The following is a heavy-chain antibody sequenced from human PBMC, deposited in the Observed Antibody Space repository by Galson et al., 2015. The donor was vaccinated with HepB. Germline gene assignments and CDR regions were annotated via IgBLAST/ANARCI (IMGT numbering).Heavy chain of an antibody. V-gene: IGHV1-18*04. J-gene: IGHJ6*02. D-gene: IGHD3-10*01. Sequence: VKVSCKASGYTFTSYGISWVRQAPGRGLEWMGWISAYNGNTNYAQKLQGRVTMTTDTSTSTAYMELRSLRSDDTAVYYCARDYGSGSYYYYYYYGMDVWGQGTTVTVSS. CDR3: ARDYGSGSYYYYYYYGMDV. CDR1: GYTFTSYG. CDR2: ISAYNGNT.